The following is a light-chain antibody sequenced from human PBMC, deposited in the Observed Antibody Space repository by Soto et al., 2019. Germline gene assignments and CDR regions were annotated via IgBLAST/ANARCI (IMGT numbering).Light chain of an antibody. J-gene: IGKJ5*01. Sequence: ENVLTQSPATLSFSPGEGATLSCRASQSVNTYLAWYQQKPVQAPRLLIYDASKRATGIPARFSGSGSGTNFTLTISSLEPEDFAVYYCQQRRSWQVTFGQGTRLEIK. CDR3: QQRRSWQVT. CDR2: DAS. CDR1: QSVNTY. V-gene: IGKV3D-11*02.